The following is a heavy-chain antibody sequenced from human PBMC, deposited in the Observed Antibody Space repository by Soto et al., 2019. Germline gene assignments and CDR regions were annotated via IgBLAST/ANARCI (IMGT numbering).Heavy chain of an antibody. D-gene: IGHD3-16*02. CDR2: INHSGST. CDR3: ARGKLSDYVWGSYRYHFDY. J-gene: IGHJ4*02. V-gene: IGHV4-34*01. CDR1: GGSFSGYY. Sequence: SETLSLTCAVYGGSFSGYYWSWIRQPPGKGLEWIGEINHSGSTNYNPSLKSRVTISVDTSKNQFSLKLSSVTAADTAVYYCARGKLSDYVWGSYRYHFDYWGQGTVVT.